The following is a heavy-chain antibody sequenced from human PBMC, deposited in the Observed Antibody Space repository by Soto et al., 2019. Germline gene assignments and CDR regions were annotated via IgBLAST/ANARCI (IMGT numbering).Heavy chain of an antibody. CDR2: ISSSGSTI. Sequence: EVQLVESGGGLVKPGGSLRLSCAASGFTFSSYSMNWVRQAPGKGLEWVSSISSSGSTIYYADSVKGRFTISRDNAKNSLYLQMNSLRAEDTAVYYCARDAPPSYYYDSSGYYWYFDYWGQGTLVTVSS. D-gene: IGHD3-22*01. CDR3: ARDAPPSYYYDSSGYYWYFDY. J-gene: IGHJ4*02. V-gene: IGHV3-21*04. CDR1: GFTFSSYS.